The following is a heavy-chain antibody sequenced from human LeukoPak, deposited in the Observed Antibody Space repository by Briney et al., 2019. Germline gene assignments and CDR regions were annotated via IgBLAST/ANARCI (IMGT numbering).Heavy chain of an antibody. CDR1: GGSISSYY. CDR2: IYYSGST. V-gene: IGHV4-59*12. Sequence: PSETLSLTCTVSGGSISSYYWSWIRQPPGKGLEWIGYIYYSGSTNYNPSLKSRVTISVDTSKNQFSLKLSSVTAADTAVYYCARSPVGAIGGLNWFDPWGQGTLVTVSS. J-gene: IGHJ5*02. CDR3: ARSPVGAIGGLNWFDP. D-gene: IGHD1-26*01.